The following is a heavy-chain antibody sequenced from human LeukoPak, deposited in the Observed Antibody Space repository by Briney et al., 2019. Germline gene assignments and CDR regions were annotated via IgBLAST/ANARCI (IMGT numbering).Heavy chain of an antibody. CDR3: ATDPVGYCSANGCYSVDY. Sequence: SVKVSCKASGGTFSSYAVSWVRQAPGQGLEWMGGIIPIFGTANYAQKFQGRVTITADESTSTAYMELSSLRSEDTAVYYCATDPVGYCSANGCYSVDYWGQGTLVTVSS. J-gene: IGHJ4*02. CDR1: GGTFSSYA. V-gene: IGHV1-69*13. CDR2: IIPIFGTA. D-gene: IGHD2-15*01.